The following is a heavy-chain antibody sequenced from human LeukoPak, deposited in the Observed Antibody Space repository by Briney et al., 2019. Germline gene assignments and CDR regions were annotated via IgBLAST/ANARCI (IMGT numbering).Heavy chain of an antibody. CDR1: GGSISSYY. Sequence: PSETLSLTCTVSGGSISSYYLRWIRQPPGKGLEWIGYISYSGSTNYNPSLKSRVTILVDTSKNQFSLKLSSVTAADTAVYYCARTYCIGGSCYRGGYYFDYWGQGTLVTVSS. J-gene: IGHJ4*02. CDR2: ISYSGST. D-gene: IGHD2-15*01. V-gene: IGHV4-59*01. CDR3: ARTYCIGGSCYRGGYYFDY.